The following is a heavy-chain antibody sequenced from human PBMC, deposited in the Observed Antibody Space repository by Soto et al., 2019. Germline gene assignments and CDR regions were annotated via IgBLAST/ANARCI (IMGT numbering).Heavy chain of an antibody. CDR2: IYSGGNT. CDR1: GFTVSTSR. Sequence: DVQVVESGGGLVLPGGSLRLSCAASGFTVSTSRMSWFRQSRGKGLEWVSVIYSGGNTYYADSVKGRFTISRDNSQNTLYIQMNSLSAEDTAVYYCARERRGDGNAELWGQGTLVTVSS. CDR3: ARERRGDGNAEL. J-gene: IGHJ4*02. D-gene: IGHD1-7*01. V-gene: IGHV3-66*01.